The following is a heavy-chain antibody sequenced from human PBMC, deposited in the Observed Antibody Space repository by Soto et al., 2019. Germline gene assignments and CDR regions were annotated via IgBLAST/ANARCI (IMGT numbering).Heavy chain of an antibody. D-gene: IGHD2-15*01. V-gene: IGHV3-23*01. J-gene: IGHJ6*03. CDR3: AKGVRCSGGSCYYYYYMDV. CDR2: VSGGGGGT. Sequence: GGSLRLSCAASGFTFSSYAMSWVRQAPGKGLEWVSAVSGGGGGTYYADSVKGRFTISRDNSKNTLYLQMNSLRAEDTAVYYCAKGVRCSGGSCYYYYYMDVWGKGTTVTVSS. CDR1: GFTFSSYA.